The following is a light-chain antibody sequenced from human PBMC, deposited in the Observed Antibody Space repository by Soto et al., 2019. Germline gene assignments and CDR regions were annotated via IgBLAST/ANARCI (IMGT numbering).Light chain of an antibody. CDR2: DAS. V-gene: IGKV3-11*01. CDR3: QRRSNGPTLYT. CDR1: QSVSSY. Sequence: EIVLTQSPATLSLSPGERATLSCRASQSVSSYLAWYQQKPGQAPRLLIYDASNWATGNPARLSVSGSATDFILIISSLGQEDLAVYYCQRRSNGPTLYTFGQGTKQEI. J-gene: IGKJ2*01.